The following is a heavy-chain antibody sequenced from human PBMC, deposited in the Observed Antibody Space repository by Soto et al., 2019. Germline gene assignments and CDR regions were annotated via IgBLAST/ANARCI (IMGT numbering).Heavy chain of an antibody. CDR1: GFTFSSYW. CDR2: IKQDGSEK. V-gene: IGHV3-7*01. Sequence: GGSLRLSCAASGFTFSSYWMSWVRQAPGKGLEWVANIKQDGSEKYYVDSVKGRFTISRDNAKNSLYLQMNSLRAEDTAVYYCARVSDGITIFWALTYYFDYGGQGTLVTVSS. D-gene: IGHD3-9*01. CDR3: ARVSDGITIFWALTYYFDY. J-gene: IGHJ4*02.